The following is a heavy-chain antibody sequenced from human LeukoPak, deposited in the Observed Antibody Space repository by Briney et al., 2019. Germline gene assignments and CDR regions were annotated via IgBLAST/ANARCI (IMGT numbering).Heavy chain of an antibody. D-gene: IGHD3-16*01. CDR1: GFTFSSYS. CDR3: ARDVIYASEIYSYGDS. CDR2: ISSSSSYI. Sequence: PGGSLRLSCAASGFTFSSYSMNWVRQAPGKGLEWVSSISSSSSYIYYADSVKGRFTISRDNAKNSLYLQMNSLRAEDTAVYYCARDVIYASEIYSYGDSWGQGTQVTVSS. V-gene: IGHV3-21*01. J-gene: IGHJ4*02.